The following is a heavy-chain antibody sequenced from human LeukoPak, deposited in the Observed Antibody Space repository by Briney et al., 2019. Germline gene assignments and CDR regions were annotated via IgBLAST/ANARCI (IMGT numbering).Heavy chain of an antibody. D-gene: IGHD4-17*01. Sequence: QTGGSLRLSCAASGFTFSSYAMSWVRQAPGKGLEWVSAISGSGGSTYYADSVKGRFTISRDNSKNTLYLQMNRLRAEDTAVYYCAKSSDYGDLLFDYWGQGTLVTVSS. CDR3: AKSSDYGDLLFDY. J-gene: IGHJ4*02. CDR2: ISGSGGST. CDR1: GFTFSSYA. V-gene: IGHV3-23*01.